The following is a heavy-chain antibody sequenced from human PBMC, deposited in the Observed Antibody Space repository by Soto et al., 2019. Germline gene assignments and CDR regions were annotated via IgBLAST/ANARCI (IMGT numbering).Heavy chain of an antibody. CDR1: GGTFNGYS. CDR3: SSVDSSLVRLVGQCSFDH. J-gene: IGHJ4*02. CDR2: TIPIFTTA. D-gene: IGHD3-10*01. V-gene: IGHV1-69*01. Sequence: QVQLVQSGAEVKEPGSSVKVSCKASGGTFNGYSISWGRQAPGQGLEWVGGTIPIFTTANYAQKFQGRLTRTADESTSTAYMELSGLRSDDTAIYYCSSVDSSLVRLVGQCSFDHLGQGTMVTVSS.